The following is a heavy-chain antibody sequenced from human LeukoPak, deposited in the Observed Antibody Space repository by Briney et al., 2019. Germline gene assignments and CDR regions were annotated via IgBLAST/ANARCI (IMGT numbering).Heavy chain of an antibody. Sequence: SETLSLTCTVSGGSISSYYWSWIRQPPGKGLEWIGYIYYSGSTNYNPSLKSRVTISVDTSKNQFSLKLSSVTAADTAVYYCARDRFGSFWGQGTLVTVYS. D-gene: IGHD3-10*01. V-gene: IGHV4-59*13. CDR1: GGSISSYY. J-gene: IGHJ4*02. CDR3: ARDRFGSF. CDR2: IYYSGST.